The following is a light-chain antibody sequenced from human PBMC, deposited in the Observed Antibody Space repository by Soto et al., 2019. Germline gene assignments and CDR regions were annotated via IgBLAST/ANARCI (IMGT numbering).Light chain of an antibody. V-gene: IGKV3-20*01. CDR2: GAS. Sequence: EIVLTQSPGTLSLSPGERATLSCRASQSFSSSYLAWYQQKPGQAPRLLIYGASNRATGIPDRFSGSGSGPDFTLTISRLEPEDFAVYYCQQYDSSPLTFGQGTKVEIK. CDR3: QQYDSSPLT. J-gene: IGKJ1*01. CDR1: QSFSSSY.